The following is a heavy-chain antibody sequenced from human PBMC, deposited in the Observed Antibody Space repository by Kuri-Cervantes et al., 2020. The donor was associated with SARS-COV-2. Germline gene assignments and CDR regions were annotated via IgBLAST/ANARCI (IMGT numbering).Heavy chain of an antibody. V-gene: IGHV3-21*01. CDR1: GFTFSSYS. CDR3: ARDPGIVVVPAAIPGAFDI. J-gene: IGHJ3*02. Sequence: GGSLRLSCAASGFTFSSYSMNWVRQAPGKGLEWVSSISSSSSYIYYADSVKGRFTISRDNAKNSLYLQMNSLRAEDTAVYYCARDPGIVVVPAAIPGAFDIWGQGTMVTV. CDR2: ISSSSSYI. D-gene: IGHD2-2*01.